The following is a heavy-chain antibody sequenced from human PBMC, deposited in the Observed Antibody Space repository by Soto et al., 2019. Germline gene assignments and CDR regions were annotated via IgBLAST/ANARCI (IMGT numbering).Heavy chain of an antibody. CDR3: AGGLELSLGSGLDV. CDR1: VGSFSGYY. D-gene: IGHD1-7*01. V-gene: IGHV4-34*01. CDR2: INHSGST. Sequence: PSETLSLTCAVYVGSFSGYYWSWIRQPPGKGLEWIGEINHSGSTNYNPSLKSRVTISVDTSKNQFSLKLSSVTAADTAVYYCAGGLELSLGSGLDVWGQGTTVTVSS. J-gene: IGHJ6*02.